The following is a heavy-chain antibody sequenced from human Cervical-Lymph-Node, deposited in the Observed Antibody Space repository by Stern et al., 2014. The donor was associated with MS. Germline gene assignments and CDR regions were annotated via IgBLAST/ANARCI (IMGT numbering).Heavy chain of an antibody. CDR2: ISSSGSTV. Sequence: QVQLLQPGGGLVKPGGSLRLSCAASGFTFGADFMTWIRQAPGKGLEWVSYISSSGSTVHYADSVKGRFTISRDNANNSLYLQMNSLRAEDTAVYYCASEKCTSASCFLSWGQGALVTVSS. V-gene: IGHV3-11*01. J-gene: IGHJ4*02. D-gene: IGHD2-8*02. CDR3: ASEKCTSASCFLS. CDR1: GFTFGADF.